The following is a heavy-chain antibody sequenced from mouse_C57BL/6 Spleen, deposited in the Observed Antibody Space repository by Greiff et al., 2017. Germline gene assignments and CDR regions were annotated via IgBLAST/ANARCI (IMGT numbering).Heavy chain of an antibody. Sequence: VKLQQSGAELVKPGASVKLSCKASGYTFTEYTIHWVKQRSGQGLEWIGWFYPGSGSIKYNEKFKDKATLTADKSSSTVYMELSRLTSEDSAVYFCARHEDDDGYYEGYWYFDVWGTGTTVTVSS. V-gene: IGHV1-62-2*01. CDR1: GYTFTEYT. J-gene: IGHJ1*03. CDR2: FYPGSGSI. CDR3: ARHEDDDGYYEGYWYFDV. D-gene: IGHD2-3*01.